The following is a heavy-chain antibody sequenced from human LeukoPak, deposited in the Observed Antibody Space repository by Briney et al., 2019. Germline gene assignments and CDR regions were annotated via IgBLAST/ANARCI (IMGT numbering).Heavy chain of an antibody. CDR1: GFTFRSYW. CDR3: ARGPTRANSTDY. Sequence: GGSLRLSCAASGFTFRSYWMSWVRQAPGKGLEWVANIKQDGSEKYYVDSVKGRFTISRDNAKNSLYLQMNSLRAEDTAVYYCARGPTRANSTDYWGQGALVTVSS. J-gene: IGHJ4*02. V-gene: IGHV3-7*01. CDR2: IKQDGSEK. D-gene: IGHD2/OR15-2a*01.